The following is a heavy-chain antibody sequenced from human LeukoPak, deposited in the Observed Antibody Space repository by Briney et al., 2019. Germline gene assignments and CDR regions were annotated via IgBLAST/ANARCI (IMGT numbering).Heavy chain of an antibody. D-gene: IGHD3-3*01. Sequence: GGSLRLSCAASGFTFSSYAIHWVSQAPGKGLEWVAVISYDGSNKYYADSVKGRFTISRDNSKNTLYLQMNSLRAEDTAVYYCARPSYDFWSGYDYYYYGMDVWGQGTTVTVSS. CDR1: GFTFSSYA. J-gene: IGHJ6*02. CDR2: ISYDGSNK. V-gene: IGHV3-30-3*01. CDR3: ARPSYDFWSGYDYYYYGMDV.